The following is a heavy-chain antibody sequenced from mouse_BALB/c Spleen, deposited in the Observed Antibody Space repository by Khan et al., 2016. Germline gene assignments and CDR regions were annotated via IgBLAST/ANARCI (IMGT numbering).Heavy chain of an antibody. Sequence: QVQLQQSGAELVKPGASVKISCKATGYTFSTHWIEWVKQRPGHGLEWIGEILPGSGSVTYNEKFKDKATFTAETSSNTAYMQLSSLTSEDSAVYYCAKLLLGAMDYWGQGTSVTVSS. CDR2: ILPGSGSV. J-gene: IGHJ4*01. V-gene: IGHV1-9*01. CDR3: AKLLLGAMDY. CDR1: GYTFSTHW. D-gene: IGHD2-12*01.